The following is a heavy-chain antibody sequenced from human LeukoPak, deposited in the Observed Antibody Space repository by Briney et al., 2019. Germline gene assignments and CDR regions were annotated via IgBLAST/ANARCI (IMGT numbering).Heavy chain of an antibody. V-gene: IGHV3-21*04. D-gene: IGHD3-22*01. CDR1: GFTFSSYS. CDR3: AKASYYDSSGIFDY. CDR2: ISSSSSYI. Sequence: PGGSLRLSCAASGFTFSSYSMNWVRQAPGKGLEWVSSISSSSSYIYYADSVKGRFTISRDNAKNSLYLQMNSLRAEDTALYYCAKASYYDSSGIFDYWGQGTLVTVSS. J-gene: IGHJ4*02.